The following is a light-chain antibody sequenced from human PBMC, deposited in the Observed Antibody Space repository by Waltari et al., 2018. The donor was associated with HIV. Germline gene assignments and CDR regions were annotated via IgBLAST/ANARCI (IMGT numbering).Light chain of an antibody. Sequence: QSALTQPASVSGSPGQSLPTSRTGTTTDVGRYNLASWYQHPGKAPKLMIYEGSKRPSGVSNRFSGSKSGNTASLTISGLQAEDEADYYCCSYAGSNTPYVFGTGTKVTVL. V-gene: IGLV2-23*01. CDR1: TTDVGRYNL. J-gene: IGLJ1*01. CDR3: CSYAGSNTPYV. CDR2: EGS.